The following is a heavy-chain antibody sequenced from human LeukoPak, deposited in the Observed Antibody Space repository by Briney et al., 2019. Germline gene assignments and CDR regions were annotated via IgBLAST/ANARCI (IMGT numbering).Heavy chain of an antibody. V-gene: IGHV3-30*02. J-gene: IGHJ6*03. Sequence: GSLRLSCAASGFTFNNYAMSWVRQAPGKGLEWVAFVRYDETNKYYVDSVKGRFTISRDNSKNTLYLQMNSLRVEDTAIYYCAKTHGPYCSGGICFDHYYYMDVWGKGTSVTVSS. D-gene: IGHD2-15*01. CDR3: AKTHGPYCSGGICFDHYYYMDV. CDR2: VRYDETNK. CDR1: GFTFNNYA.